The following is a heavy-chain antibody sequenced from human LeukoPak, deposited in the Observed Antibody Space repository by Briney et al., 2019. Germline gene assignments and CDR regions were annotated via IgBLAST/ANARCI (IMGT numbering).Heavy chain of an antibody. CDR3: ARGGFAYSSSWSDYYYYYMDV. CDR1: GGSISSYY. V-gene: IGHV4-4*07. D-gene: IGHD6-13*01. J-gene: IGHJ6*03. CDR2: IYTSGST. Sequence: PSETLSLTCTVSGGSISSYYWSWIRQPAGKGLEWIGRIYTSGSTNYNPSLKSRVTMSVDTSKNQFSLKLSSVTAADTAVYYCARGGFAYSSSWSDYYYYYMDVWGKGTTVTISS.